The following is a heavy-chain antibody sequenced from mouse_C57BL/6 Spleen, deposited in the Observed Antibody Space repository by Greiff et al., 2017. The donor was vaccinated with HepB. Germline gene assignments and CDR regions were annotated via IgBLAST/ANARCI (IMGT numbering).Heavy chain of an antibody. CDR1: GYTFTSYW. V-gene: IGHV1-55*01. J-gene: IGHJ2*01. CDR2: IYPGSAST. Sequence: QVQLQQPGAELVKPGASVKMSCKASGYTFTSYWITWVKQRPGQGLEWIGDIYPGSASTNYNEKFKSKATLTVDTSSSTAYMQLSSLTSEDSAVYYCARPITTVVATGFDYWGQGTTLTVSS. CDR3: ARPITTVVATGFDY. D-gene: IGHD1-1*01.